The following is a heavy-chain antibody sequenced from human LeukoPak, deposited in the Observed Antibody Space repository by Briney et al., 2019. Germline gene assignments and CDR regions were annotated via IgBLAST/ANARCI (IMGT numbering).Heavy chain of an antibody. D-gene: IGHD6-19*01. V-gene: IGHV3-7*01. J-gene: IGHJ3*02. CDR3: ARETIAVAEDAFDI. CDR2: IKQDGSEK. CDR1: GFTFSSYW. Sequence: HPGGSLRLSCAASGFTFSSYWMSWVRQAPGKGLEWVANIKQDGSEKYYVDSVKGRFTISRDNAKNSLYLQMNSLRAEDTAVYYCARETIAVAEDAFDIWGQGTMVTVSS.